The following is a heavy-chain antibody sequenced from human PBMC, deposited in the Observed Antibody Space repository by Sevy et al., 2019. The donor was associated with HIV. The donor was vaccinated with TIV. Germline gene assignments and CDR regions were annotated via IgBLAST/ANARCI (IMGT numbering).Heavy chain of an antibody. CDR1: GFSFSSYG. D-gene: IGHD4-4*01. CDR3: XXXXGQYFFDY. Sequence: GGSLRLSCAASGFSFSSYGMHWVRQAPGKGLEWVAVIWYDGSGKYYSDSVKGRFTISRDNSKNTLFLQMNSLRVEDXXXXXXXXXXGQYFFDYWGQGTLVTVSS. J-gene: IGHJ4*02. CDR2: IWYDGSGK. V-gene: IGHV3-33*01.